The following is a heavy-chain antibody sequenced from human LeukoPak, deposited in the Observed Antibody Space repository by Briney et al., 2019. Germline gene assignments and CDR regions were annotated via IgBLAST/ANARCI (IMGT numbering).Heavy chain of an antibody. CDR3: AKELQARSQHYYFDC. V-gene: IGHV3-23*01. Sequence: PGGSLRLSCAASGFTFSSYAMSWVRQAPGKGLEWVSAISGSGGSTYYADSVKGRFTISRDNSKNTLYLQMNSLRAEDTAVYYCAKELQARSQHYYFDCWAEGTLVTVSS. D-gene: IGHD2-2*01. CDR1: GFTFSSYA. CDR2: ISGSGGST. J-gene: IGHJ4*02.